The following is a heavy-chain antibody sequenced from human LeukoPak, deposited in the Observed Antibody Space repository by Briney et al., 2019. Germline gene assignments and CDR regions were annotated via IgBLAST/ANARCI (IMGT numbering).Heavy chain of an antibody. V-gene: IGHV4-59*01. CDR1: GDSISSYY. Sequence: SETLSLTCTVSGDSISSYYWSWIRQPPGKGLEWIGYIYYSGSTNYNPSLKSRVTISVDTSKNQFSLKLSSVTAADTAVYYCARGLEQRPLYYYYGMDVWGQGTTVTVSS. CDR2: IYYSGST. CDR3: ARGLEQRPLYYYYGMDV. J-gene: IGHJ6*02. D-gene: IGHD1-1*01.